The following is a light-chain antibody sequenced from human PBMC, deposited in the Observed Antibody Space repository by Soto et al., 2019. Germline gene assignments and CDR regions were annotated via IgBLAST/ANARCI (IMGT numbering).Light chain of an antibody. Sequence: QSVLTQPPSASGTPGQRVTISCSGSSSNIGSNSVNWYQQVPGTAPNILIYSNSQRPSGVPDRFSGSKSGTSASLAISGLQSEDEADYYCGVWDDSVNVRYLFGTGTKPTVL. CDR3: GVWDDSVNVRYL. CDR2: SNS. V-gene: IGLV1-44*01. CDR1: SSNIGSNS. J-gene: IGLJ1*01.